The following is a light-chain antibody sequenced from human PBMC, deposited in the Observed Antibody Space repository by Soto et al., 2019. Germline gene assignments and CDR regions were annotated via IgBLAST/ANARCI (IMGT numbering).Light chain of an antibody. CDR1: SSNIGAGYD. V-gene: IGLV1-40*01. CDR3: QADDLSARV. J-gene: IGLJ2*01. CDR2: GNS. Sequence: QSVLTQPPSVSGAPGQRVTISCTGSSSNIGAGYDVYWYQQLPGTAPKLLIYGNSNRPSGVPDRFSGSNSGTSASLAITGLQDEAEDYYYCQADDLSARVFGGGTQLTVL.